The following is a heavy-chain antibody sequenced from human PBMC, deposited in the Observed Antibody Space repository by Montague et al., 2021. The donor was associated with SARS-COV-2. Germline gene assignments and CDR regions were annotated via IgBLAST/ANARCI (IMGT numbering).Heavy chain of an antibody. CDR3: ARGPITVTTCYYYYGMDV. Sequence: SETLSLTCAVYGGSFSGYYWSWIRQPPGKGLEWIGEINHSGSTNYNPSLKSRVTISVDTSKNQFSLKLSSVTAADTAVYYCARGPITVTTCYYYYGMDVWGQGTTVTVSS. V-gene: IGHV4-34*01. J-gene: IGHJ6*02. D-gene: IGHD4-17*01. CDR1: GGSFSGYY. CDR2: INHSGST.